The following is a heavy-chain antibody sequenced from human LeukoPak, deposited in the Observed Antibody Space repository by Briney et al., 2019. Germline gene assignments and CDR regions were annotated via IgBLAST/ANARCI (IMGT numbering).Heavy chain of an antibody. CDR1: GFTFSSNW. CDR2: IKQDGSEN. D-gene: IGHD2-15*01. V-gene: IGHV3-7*01. Sequence: GGSLRLSCAASGFTFSSNWMGWVRQAPGKGLEWVANIKQDGSENYYVDSVKGRFTISRDNAKNSLYLQMNSLRAEDTAVYYCARGRYCSAGSCSYFDYWGQGTLVTVSS. J-gene: IGHJ4*02. CDR3: ARGRYCSAGSCSYFDY.